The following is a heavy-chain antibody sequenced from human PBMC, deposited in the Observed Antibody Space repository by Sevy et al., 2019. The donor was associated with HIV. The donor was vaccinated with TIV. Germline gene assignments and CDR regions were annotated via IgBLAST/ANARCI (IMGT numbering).Heavy chain of an antibody. V-gene: IGHV3-49*03. Sequence: GGSLRLSCIGSGYTFGDYAMSWFRQAPGKGLEWVGFISSKTYGGTTEYATSVKGRFSISRDDSKRIAYLQMNSLKTEDTAVYYCTRGGLGYCSGGSYYWIDPWGQGTLVTVSS. CDR2: ISSKTYGGTT. D-gene: IGHD2-15*01. J-gene: IGHJ5*02. CDR3: TRGGLGYCSGGSYYWIDP. CDR1: GYTFGDYA.